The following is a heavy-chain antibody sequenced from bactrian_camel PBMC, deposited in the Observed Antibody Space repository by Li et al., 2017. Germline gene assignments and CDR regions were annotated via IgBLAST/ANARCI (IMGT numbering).Heavy chain of an antibody. J-gene: IGHJ4*01. CDR3: AADSRSMNNMPAADPWAFRY. CDR1: GATFTDTC. V-gene: IGHV3S54*01. CDR2: IYTGGGSP. Sequence: VQLVESGGGSVEAGGTLRLSCLLSGATFTDTCMAWFRQALGKEREGVARIYTGGGSPNAYADAVKGRFTISQDDAKSTIYLQMSNLKPEDTAMYYCAADSRSMNNMPAADPWAFRYFGRGTQVTVS.